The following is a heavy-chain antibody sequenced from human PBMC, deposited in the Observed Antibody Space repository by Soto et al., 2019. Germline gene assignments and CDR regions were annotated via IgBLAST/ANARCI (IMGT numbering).Heavy chain of an antibody. CDR2: IWYDGSNK. CDR3: GSGIDSVVTRLDY. J-gene: IGHJ4*02. V-gene: IGHV3-33*01. D-gene: IGHD4-4*01. CDR1: GFTLSSYG. Sequence: QVQLVESGGDVVQPGRSLRLSCAASGFTLSSYGMHWVRQAPGKGLEWVALIWYDGSNKYYADYVEGRFTISRDNSKNTLYLQMNSLIAEGRAVYYCGSGIDSVVTRLDYWGQGTLVTVSS.